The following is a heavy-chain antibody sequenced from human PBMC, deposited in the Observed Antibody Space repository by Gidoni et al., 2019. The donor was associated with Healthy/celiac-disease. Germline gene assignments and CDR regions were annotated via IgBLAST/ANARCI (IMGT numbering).Heavy chain of an antibody. CDR1: GGSISSYY. D-gene: IGHD2-15*01. CDR2: IYYSGST. Sequence: QVQLQESGPGLVKPSETLSLTCTVSGGSISSYYWSWIRQPPGKGLEWIGYIYYSGSTNYNPSLKSRVTISVDTSKNQFSLKLSSVTAADTAEYYCARPDLAHDAFDIWGQGTMVTVSS. CDR3: ARPDLAHDAFDI. J-gene: IGHJ3*02. V-gene: IGHV4-59*01.